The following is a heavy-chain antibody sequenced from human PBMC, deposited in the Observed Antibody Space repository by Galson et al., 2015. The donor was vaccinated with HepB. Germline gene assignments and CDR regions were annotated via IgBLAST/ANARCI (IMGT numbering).Heavy chain of an antibody. D-gene: IGHD6-13*01. CDR3: ARGQSSSWYGAFNI. CDR1: GFTFSSYA. CDR2: ISYDGSNK. V-gene: IGHV3-30-3*01. J-gene: IGHJ3*02. Sequence: SLRLSCAASGFTFSSYAMHWVRQAPGKGLEWVAVISYDGSNKYYADSVKGRFTISRDNSKNTLYLQMNSLRAEDTAVYYCARGQSSSWYGAFNIWGQGTMVTVSS.